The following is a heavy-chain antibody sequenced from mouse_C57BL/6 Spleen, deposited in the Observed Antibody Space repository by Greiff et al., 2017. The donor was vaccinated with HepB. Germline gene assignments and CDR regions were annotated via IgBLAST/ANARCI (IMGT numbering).Heavy chain of an antibody. D-gene: IGHD3-2*02. CDR3: TRQLRLRLFDY. J-gene: IGHJ2*01. V-gene: IGHV14-4*01. CDR1: GFNIKDDY. Sequence: VQLKQSGAELVRPGASVKLSCTASGFNIKDDYMHWVKQRPEQGLEWIGWIDPENGDTEYASKFQGKATITADTSSNTAYLQLSSLTSEDTAVYYCTRQLRLRLFDYWGQGTTLTVSS. CDR2: IDPENGDT.